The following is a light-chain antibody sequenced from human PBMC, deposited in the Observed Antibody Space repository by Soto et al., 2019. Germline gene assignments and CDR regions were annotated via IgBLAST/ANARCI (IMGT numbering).Light chain of an antibody. Sequence: AIQMTQSPSSLSASVGDRVTITCRASQGIRHYLGWYQQKPGKAPKLLMYAASSLQSGVPSRFSGSGSGTDFTLTISSLQPEDFATYYCLQDYNYPLTFGGGTKVEIK. CDR2: AAS. CDR3: LQDYNYPLT. J-gene: IGKJ4*01. V-gene: IGKV1-6*01. CDR1: QGIRHY.